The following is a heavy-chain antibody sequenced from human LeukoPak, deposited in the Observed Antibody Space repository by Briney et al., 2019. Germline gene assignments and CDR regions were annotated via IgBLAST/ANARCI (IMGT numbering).Heavy chain of an antibody. Sequence: AGGSLRLSCAVSGLTFSSSWMDWVRQAPGKGLEWVASINPDGNKKYSADSVKGRFTISRDNAENSLYLQMNSLRVEDTAFYYCARDLAYSRLDYWGQGVLVTVSS. V-gene: IGHV3-7*01. D-gene: IGHD5-18*01. J-gene: IGHJ4*02. CDR3: ARDLAYSRLDY. CDR1: GLTFSSSW. CDR2: INPDGNKK.